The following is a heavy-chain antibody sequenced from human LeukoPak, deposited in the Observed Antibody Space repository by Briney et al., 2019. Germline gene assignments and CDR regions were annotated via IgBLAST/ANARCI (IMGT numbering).Heavy chain of an antibody. J-gene: IGHJ4*02. Sequence: PGGSLRLSCAASGFTFSTYEMNWVRQAPGKGLEWVSYISSTGSNIYYADSVKGRFTISRDNARNSLYLLMNSLRTEDTAVYYCAKGLNGYDFDYWGQGALVTVSS. CDR3: AKGLNGYDFDY. CDR2: ISSTGSNI. CDR1: GFTFSTYE. V-gene: IGHV3-48*03. D-gene: IGHD5-12*01.